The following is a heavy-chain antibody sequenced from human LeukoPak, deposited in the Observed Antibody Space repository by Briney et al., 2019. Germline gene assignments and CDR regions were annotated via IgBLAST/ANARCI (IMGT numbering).Heavy chain of an antibody. Sequence: SETLSLTCTVSGGSISSYYWSWIRQPPGKGLEWIGYIYYSGSTNYNPSLKSRVTISVDTSKNQFSLKLSSVTAADTAVYYCAASEYSSSSPDYWGQGTLVTVSS. J-gene: IGHJ4*02. CDR2: IYYSGST. V-gene: IGHV4-59*01. D-gene: IGHD6-6*01. CDR1: GGSISSYY. CDR3: AASEYSSSSPDY.